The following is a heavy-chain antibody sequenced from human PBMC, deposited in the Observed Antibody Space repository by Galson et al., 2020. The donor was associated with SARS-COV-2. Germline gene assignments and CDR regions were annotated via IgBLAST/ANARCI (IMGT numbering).Heavy chain of an antibody. CDR3: ATQEFYYGSSGYEEADYGMDV. V-gene: IGHV3-74*01. CDR2: INGDGRSR. D-gene: IGHD3-22*01. J-gene: IGHJ6*02. CDR1: GFTFSNYW. Sequence: GGSLRLSCAASGFTFSNYWMHWVRQAPGKGLVLVSRINGDGRSRTYADSVKGRFTISRDSATNTVSLQMNSLRAEDTAVYYCATQEFYYGSSGYEEADYGMDVWGQGTTVTVSS.